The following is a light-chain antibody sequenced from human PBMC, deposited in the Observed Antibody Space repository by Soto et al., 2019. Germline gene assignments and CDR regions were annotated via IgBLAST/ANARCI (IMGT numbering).Light chain of an antibody. V-gene: IGKV3-11*01. J-gene: IGKJ4*01. Sequence: EIVLTQSPATLSLSPGERATLSCRASQSVSSYLAWYQQQPGQAPRLLIYDASNRATGIPARFSGSGSGTDFTLTISSPEPEDFAVYYCQQRSNWHLTFGGGTKVEIK. CDR1: QSVSSY. CDR3: QQRSNWHLT. CDR2: DAS.